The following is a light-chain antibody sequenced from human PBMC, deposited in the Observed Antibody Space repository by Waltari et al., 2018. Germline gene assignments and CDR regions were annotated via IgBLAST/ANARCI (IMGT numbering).Light chain of an antibody. Sequence: QSALTQPASVSGSPGQSLTISCTGTSSDVGSSIYVSWYQQHPGKTPRLMIYEVNNRPSGVSNRFSASKSGDTASLTISGLQAEDEADYYCCSFTTTNTWVFGGGTKLTVL. CDR1: SSDVGSSIY. CDR2: EVN. CDR3: CSFTTTNTWV. J-gene: IGLJ2*01. V-gene: IGLV2-14*01.